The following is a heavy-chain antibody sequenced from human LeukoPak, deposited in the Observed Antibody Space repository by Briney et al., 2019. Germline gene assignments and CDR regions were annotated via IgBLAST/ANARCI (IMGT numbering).Heavy chain of an antibody. Sequence: SETLSLTCTVSGGSLSSGGYYWSWIRQPPGKGLEWIGYIHHSGSTFYTPSLRGRVTISVDRSKNQFSLKVSSVTAADTAVYYCATDEVYWGQGTLVIVSS. CDR3: ATDEVY. CDR1: GGSLSSGGYY. J-gene: IGHJ4*02. CDR2: IHHSGST. V-gene: IGHV4-30-2*01.